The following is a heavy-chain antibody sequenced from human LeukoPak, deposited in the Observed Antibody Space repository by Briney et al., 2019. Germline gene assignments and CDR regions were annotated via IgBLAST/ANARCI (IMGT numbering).Heavy chain of an antibody. CDR1: GGSISSSSYY. D-gene: IGHD4-11*01. V-gene: IGHV4-39*07. CDR3: ARVEGLQLYYYYMDV. J-gene: IGHJ6*03. Sequence: SETLSLTCTVSGGSISSSSYYWGWIRQPPGKGLEWIGSIYYSGSAYYNPSLKSRVTISVDTSKNQFSLKLSSVTAADTAVYYCARVEGLQLYYYYMDVWGKGTTVTVSS. CDR2: IYYSGSA.